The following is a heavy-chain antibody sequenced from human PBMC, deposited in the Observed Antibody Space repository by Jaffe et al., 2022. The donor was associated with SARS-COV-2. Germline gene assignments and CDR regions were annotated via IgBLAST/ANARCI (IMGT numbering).Heavy chain of an antibody. CDR3: TTFQIVVVPAAKGDY. J-gene: IGHJ4*02. Sequence: EVQLVESGGGLVKPGGSLRLSCAASGFTFSNAWMSWVRQAPGKGLEWVGRIKSKTDGGTTDYAAPVKGRFTISRDDSKNTLYLQMNSLKTEDTAVYYCTTFQIVVVPAAKGDYWGQGTLVTVSS. CDR1: GFTFSNAW. V-gene: IGHV3-15*01. CDR2: IKSKTDGGTT. D-gene: IGHD2-2*01.